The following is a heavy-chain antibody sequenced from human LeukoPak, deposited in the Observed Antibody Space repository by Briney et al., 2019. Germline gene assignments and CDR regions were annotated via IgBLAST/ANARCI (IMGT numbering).Heavy chain of an antibody. CDR2: IKEDGSEK. J-gene: IGHJ4*02. D-gene: IGHD6-13*01. Sequence: GGSLRLSCAASGFTFSNYWMSWVRQAPGKGLEWVANIKEDGSEKYYVDSVKGRFTISRDNARTSLSLQMNSLRAEDTAVYYCASGRQLGYWGQGTLVTVSS. V-gene: IGHV3-7*01. CDR1: GFTFSNYW. CDR3: ASGRQLGY.